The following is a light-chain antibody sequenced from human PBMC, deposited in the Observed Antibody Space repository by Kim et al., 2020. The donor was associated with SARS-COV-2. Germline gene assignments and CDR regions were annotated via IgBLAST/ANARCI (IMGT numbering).Light chain of an antibody. Sequence: PGQSITISCTGTSSDVGSYDLVSWYQTHPGKAPKLMIYEVSKRPSGVSNRFSGSKSGNTASLTISGFQAEDEADYYCCSYAGSSYVFGSGTKVTVL. CDR3: CSYAGSSYV. V-gene: IGLV2-23*02. CDR1: SSDVGSYDL. CDR2: EVS. J-gene: IGLJ1*01.